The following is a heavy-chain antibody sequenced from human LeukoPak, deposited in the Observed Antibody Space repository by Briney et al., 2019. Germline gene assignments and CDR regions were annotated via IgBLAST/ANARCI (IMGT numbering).Heavy chain of an antibody. CDR1: GGSISSGGYS. J-gene: IGHJ4*02. CDR2: IYNSGST. D-gene: IGHD2-21*02. CDR3: ARGWGPAYCGGDCHRHFDN. V-gene: IGHV4-30-4*07. Sequence: SQTLSLTCAVSGGSISSGGYSWNWIRQPPGKGLEWIGYIYNSGSTAYNPSLRSRVTMSVDTSKNQFSLKLTSVTAADAAVYYCARGWGPAYCGGDCHRHFDNWGQGTLVTVSA.